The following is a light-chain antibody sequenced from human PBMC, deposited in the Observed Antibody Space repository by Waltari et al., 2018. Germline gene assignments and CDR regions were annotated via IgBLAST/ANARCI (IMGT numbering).Light chain of an antibody. J-gene: IGKJ2*01. Sequence: DIQMTQSPSSLSASVGDRVTITCRASQSISNFLNWYQQKPGEAPKLLIYSASTLQSGVPSRFSGAGSGTDFSLTIISLQPEDFATYYCQQYNSYTFGQGTKLEIK. V-gene: IGKV1-39*01. CDR2: SAS. CDR1: QSISNF. CDR3: QQYNSYT.